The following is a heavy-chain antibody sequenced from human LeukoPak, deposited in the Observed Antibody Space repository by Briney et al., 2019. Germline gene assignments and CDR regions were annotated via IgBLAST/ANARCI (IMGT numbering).Heavy chain of an antibody. CDR3: ARGNYDILTGDSFDP. Sequence: PSETLSLTCNVSGGSISRYYWSWIRQPPGKGLEWIGYIYYSGGTNYNPSLKSRATISVDTSKNQFSLKLSSVTAADTAVYYCARGNYDILTGDSFDPWGQGTLVTVSS. V-gene: IGHV4-59*01. J-gene: IGHJ5*02. CDR2: IYYSGGT. D-gene: IGHD3-9*01. CDR1: GGSISRYY.